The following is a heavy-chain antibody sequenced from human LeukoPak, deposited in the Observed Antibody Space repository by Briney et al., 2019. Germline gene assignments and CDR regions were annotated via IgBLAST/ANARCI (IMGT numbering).Heavy chain of an antibody. Sequence: GRSLRLSCAASGFTFSSYGMHWVRQAPGKGLEWVAVISYDGSNKYYADSVKGRFTISRDNSKNTLYLQMNSPRAEDTAVYYCAKDQYSYGSLYYFDYWGQGTLVTVSS. D-gene: IGHD5-18*01. CDR2: ISYDGSNK. V-gene: IGHV3-30*18. CDR1: GFTFSSYG. CDR3: AKDQYSYGSLYYFDY. J-gene: IGHJ4*02.